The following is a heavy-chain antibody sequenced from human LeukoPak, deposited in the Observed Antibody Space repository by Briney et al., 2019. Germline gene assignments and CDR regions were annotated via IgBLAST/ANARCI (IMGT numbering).Heavy chain of an antibody. V-gene: IGHV4-59*01. D-gene: IGHD3-22*01. CDR1: GGSISSYY. J-gene: IGHJ4*02. CDR3: ARGNYYYDSSGDY. CDR2: IYSSGST. Sequence: SETLSLTCTVSGGSISSYYWSWIRQPPGKGLEWIGYIYSSGSTNYNPSLKSRVTISVDTSKNQFSLKLSSVTAADTAVYYCARGNYYYDSSGDYWGQGTLVTVSS.